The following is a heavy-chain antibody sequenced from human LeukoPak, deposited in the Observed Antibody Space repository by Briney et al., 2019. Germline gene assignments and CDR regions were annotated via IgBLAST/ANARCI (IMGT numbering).Heavy chain of an antibody. J-gene: IGHJ4*02. CDR3: ARERVSALDY. Sequence: PGGSLRLSCAASGFTFSSYEMNWVRQAPGKGLEWVSYISSSGSTIYYADSMKGRFTISRDNAKNSLYLQMNSLRAEDTAVYYCARERVSALDYWGQGTLVTVSS. CDR1: GFTFSSYE. CDR2: ISSSGSTI. V-gene: IGHV3-48*03.